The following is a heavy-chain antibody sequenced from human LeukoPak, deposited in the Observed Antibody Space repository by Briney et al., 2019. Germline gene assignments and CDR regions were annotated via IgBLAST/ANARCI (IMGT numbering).Heavy chain of an antibody. CDR3: ARDSYCSSTSCYYYYGMDV. Sequence: ASVKVSCKASGYTFTGYYMHWVRQAPGQGLEWMGWINPNSGGTNYAQKFQGRVTMTRDTSISTAYMELSRLRSDGTAVYYCARDSYCSSTSCYYYYGMDVRGQGTTVTVSS. CDR2: INPNSGGT. D-gene: IGHD2-2*01. J-gene: IGHJ6*02. CDR1: GYTFTGYY. V-gene: IGHV1-2*02.